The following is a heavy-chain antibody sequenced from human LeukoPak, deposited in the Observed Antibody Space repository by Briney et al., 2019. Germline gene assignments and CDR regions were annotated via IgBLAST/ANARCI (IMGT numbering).Heavy chain of an antibody. CDR3: ARDGYSYGFYYYYGMDV. D-gene: IGHD5-18*01. CDR2: IIPILGIA. Sequence: SVKVSCKASGGTFSSYAISWVRQAPGQRLEWMGRIIPILGIANYAQKFQGRVTITADKSTSTAYMELSSLRSEDTAVYYCARDGYSYGFYYYYGMDVWGQGTTVTVSS. J-gene: IGHJ6*02. V-gene: IGHV1-69*04. CDR1: GGTFSSYA.